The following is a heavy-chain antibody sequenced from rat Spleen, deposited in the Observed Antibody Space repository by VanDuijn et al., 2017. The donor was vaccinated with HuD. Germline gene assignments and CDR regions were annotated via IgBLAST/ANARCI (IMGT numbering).Heavy chain of an antibody. Sequence: EVQLVESGGGLVQPGRSLKLSCAASGFTFSNYGMAWFRQAPTKGLECVATINYDGSSTYYRDSLKGRFTISRDNAKSTLYLQMDSLRSEDTATYYCAGQVYYGYNYGFAYWGQGTLVTGSS. J-gene: IGHJ3*01. CDR1: GFTFSNYG. D-gene: IGHD1-9*01. CDR3: AGQVYYGYNYGFAY. CDR2: INYDGSST. V-gene: IGHV5-29*01.